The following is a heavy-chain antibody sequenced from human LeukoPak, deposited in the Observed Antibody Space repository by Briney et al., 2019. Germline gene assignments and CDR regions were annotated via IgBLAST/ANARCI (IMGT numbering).Heavy chain of an antibody. D-gene: IGHD3-22*01. CDR3: ARPDYDSSGYADY. Sequence: GGSLRLSCAASGFTFSSYGMHWVRQAPGKGLEWVAVIWFDGSNKYYADSVKGRSTISRDNSKNTLYLQMNSLRAEDTAVYYCARPDYDSSGYADYWGQGTLVTVSS. CDR1: GFTFSSYG. V-gene: IGHV3-33*01. CDR2: IWFDGSNK. J-gene: IGHJ4*02.